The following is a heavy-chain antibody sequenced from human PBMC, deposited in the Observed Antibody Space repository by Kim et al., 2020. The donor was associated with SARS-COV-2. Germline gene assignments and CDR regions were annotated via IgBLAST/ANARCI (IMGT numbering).Heavy chain of an antibody. CDR2: ISSSSSYI. J-gene: IGHJ3*02. V-gene: IGHV3-21*01. Sequence: GGSLRLSCAASGFTFSSYSMNWVRQAPGKGLEWVSSISSSSSYIYYADSVKGRFTISRDNAKNSLYLQMNSLRAEDTAVYYCARGRSSGYYEDAFDIWGQGTMVTVSS. D-gene: IGHD3-22*01. CDR3: ARGRSSGYYEDAFDI. CDR1: GFTFSSYS.